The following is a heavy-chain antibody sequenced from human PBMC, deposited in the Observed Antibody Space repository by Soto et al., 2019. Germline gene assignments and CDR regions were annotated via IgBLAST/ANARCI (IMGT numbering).Heavy chain of an antibody. J-gene: IGHJ4*02. V-gene: IGHV4-31*03. CDR2: IYYSGST. Sequence: QVQLQESGPGLVKPSQTLSLTCTVSGGSISSGGYYWSWIRQHPGKGLEWIGYIYYSGSTYYNPSLKSRVTISVETSKNQFSLKLSSVTAADTAVYYCARVPNFYEEYYFDYWGQGTLVTVSS. D-gene: IGHD3-3*01. CDR1: GGSISSGGYY. CDR3: ARVPNFYEEYYFDY.